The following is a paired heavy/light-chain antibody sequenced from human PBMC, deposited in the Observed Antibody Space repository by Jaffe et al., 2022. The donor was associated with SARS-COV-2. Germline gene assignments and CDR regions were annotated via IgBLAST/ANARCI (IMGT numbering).Light chain of an antibody. J-gene: IGKJ4*01. CDR3: LQHHSYPLT. Sequence: DIQMTQSPSSLSASVGDRVTITCRASQGIRNDLGWYQQKPGKAPKRLIYAASSLQSGVPSRFSGSGSGTEFTLTINSLQPEDFASYFCLQHHSYPLTFGGGTKVEIK. V-gene: IGKV1-17*01. CDR2: AAS. CDR1: QGIRND.
Heavy chain of an antibody. CDR2: VYYSGNT. J-gene: IGHJ3*02. Sequence: QLQLQESGPGLVKPSETLSLTCTVSGGSISSSTYYWVWIRQPPGKGREWIGSVYYSGNTYYNPSLKSRVTISVDTSKNQFSLKLSSVTAADTAVYYCASHPNYSGSSGWVAFDIWGQGTMVTVSS. D-gene: IGHD3-22*01. V-gene: IGHV4-39*01. CDR3: ASHPNYSGSSGWVAFDI. CDR1: GGSISSSTYY.